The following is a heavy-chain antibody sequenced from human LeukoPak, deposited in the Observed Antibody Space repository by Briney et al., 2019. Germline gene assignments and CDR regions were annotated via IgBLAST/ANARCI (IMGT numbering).Heavy chain of an antibody. CDR2: IIPIFGTA. CDR1: GGTFNSYA. CDR3: AGAETQEFAPGNWFDP. Sequence: ASVRVSCKASGGTFNSYAISWVRQAPGQGVEWMGGIIPIFGTANYAQKCQGRVTITTDEATSTASLELSSLRSEAPAVYYFAGAETQEFAPGNWFDPWGQGTLVTVSS. V-gene: IGHV1-69*05. D-gene: IGHD3-10*01. J-gene: IGHJ5*02.